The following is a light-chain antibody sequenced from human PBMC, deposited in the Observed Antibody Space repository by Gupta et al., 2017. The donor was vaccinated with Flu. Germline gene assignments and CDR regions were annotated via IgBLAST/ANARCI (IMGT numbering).Light chain of an antibody. J-gene: IGKJ1*01. CDR1: QSVSSSY. V-gene: IGKV3-20*01. Sequence: ELVLTQSSGTLSLSPGERATLSCRASQSVSSSYLAWFQQKPGQAPRLIIYSASNRATGIPDRFSGSGSGTDFTLSISRLEPEDFAVYYCQQYTGSTPWTFGQGTKVEI. CDR3: QQYTGSTPWT. CDR2: SAS.